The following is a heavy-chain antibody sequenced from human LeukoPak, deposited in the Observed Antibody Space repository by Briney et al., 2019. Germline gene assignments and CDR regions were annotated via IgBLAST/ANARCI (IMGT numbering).Heavy chain of an antibody. J-gene: IGHJ4*02. CDR1: GFTFGDYG. V-gene: IGHV3-49*03. CDR3: SRDAYSGSARFDY. D-gene: IGHD5-12*01. Sequence: GGSLRLSCIVSGFTFGDYGMSWFRQAPGKGLEWVGFIRSKVYGGTTEYAASVKGRFTISRDDSKGIAYLQMNSLKTEDTAVYYCSRDAYSGSARFDYWGQGTLVTVSS. CDR2: IRSKVYGGTT.